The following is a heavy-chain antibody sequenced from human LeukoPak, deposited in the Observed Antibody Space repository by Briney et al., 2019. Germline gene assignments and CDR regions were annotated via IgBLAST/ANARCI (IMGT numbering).Heavy chain of an antibody. D-gene: IGHD3-22*01. V-gene: IGHV4-59*01. Sequence: SETLSLTCTVSGSSISFYYWSWIRQPPGKGLEWIGYIYSSGTSNHNPSLKSRVTISVDTSKNQFTLKLTSVTAADTAVYYCARATRYYYDSSGYFQLWGQGTLVTVSS. CDR2: IYSSGTS. CDR3: ARATRYYYDSSGYFQL. CDR1: GSSISFYY. J-gene: IGHJ4*02.